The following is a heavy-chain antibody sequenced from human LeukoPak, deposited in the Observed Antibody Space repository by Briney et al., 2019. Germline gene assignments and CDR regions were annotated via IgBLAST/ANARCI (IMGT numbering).Heavy chain of an antibody. Sequence: ASVKVSCKASGYTFTGYYMHWVRQAPGQGLEWMGWINPNSGGTNYAQKFQGRVTMTRDTSISTAYMELSRLRSDDTAVYYCAGGGYYYGSGSYLLPIDYWGQGTLVTVSS. CDR3: AGGGYYYGSGSYLLPIDY. CDR1: GYTFTGYY. V-gene: IGHV1-2*02. J-gene: IGHJ4*02. CDR2: INPNSGGT. D-gene: IGHD3-10*01.